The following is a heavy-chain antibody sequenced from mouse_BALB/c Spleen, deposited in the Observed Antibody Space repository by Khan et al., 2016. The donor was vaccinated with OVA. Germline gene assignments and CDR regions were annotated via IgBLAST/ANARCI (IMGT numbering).Heavy chain of an antibody. J-gene: IGHJ2*01. CDR1: GYTFTNYV. CDR3: RRFHGGY. Sequence: QIQLVQSGPELKKPGETVKISCKASGYTFTNYVMNWVKQSPGKGLKWMGWINTYTGEPTYADDFMGRFAFSLETSVSTAYLQINSLKYEDTATXFCRRFHGGYWGQGTTLTVSA. CDR2: INTYTGEP. V-gene: IGHV9-3-1*01.